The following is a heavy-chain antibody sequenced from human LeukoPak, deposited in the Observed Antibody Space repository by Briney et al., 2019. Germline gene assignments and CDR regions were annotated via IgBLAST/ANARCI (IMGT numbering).Heavy chain of an antibody. D-gene: IGHD2-21*02. CDR1: GYTFTGYY. CDR2: INPSTDDT. J-gene: IGHJ4*02. CDR3: ASAVTEYFDY. V-gene: IGHV1-2*02. Sequence: GASVTVSCKASGYTFTGYYMHWVRQAPGQGLEWMGWINPSTDDTNYAQKFQGRVTITRDTSISTGYMELNRLTSDDAAVYYCASAVTEYFDYWGQGTLVTVSS.